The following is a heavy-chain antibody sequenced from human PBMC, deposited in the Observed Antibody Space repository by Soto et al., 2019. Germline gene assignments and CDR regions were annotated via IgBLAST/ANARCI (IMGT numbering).Heavy chain of an antibody. Sequence: QLQLQASGPGLVKPSETLSLTCTVSGGSISSNTYYWGWIRQPPGKGLEWIGSIYYSGGTYYNPSLKGPVAIPVDTFKNRFALTLSSVTAADTAVYYCASYRRYSYGNGFDIWGQGTMVTVSS. CDR3: ASYRRYSYGNGFDI. CDR1: GGSISSNTYY. D-gene: IGHD5-18*01. CDR2: IYYSGGT. V-gene: IGHV4-39*01. J-gene: IGHJ3*02.